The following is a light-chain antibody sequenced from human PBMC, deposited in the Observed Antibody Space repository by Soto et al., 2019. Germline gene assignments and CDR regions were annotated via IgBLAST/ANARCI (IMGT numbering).Light chain of an antibody. CDR1: QTVSSSF. CDR3: QQCGTSPKT. CDR2: GAS. J-gene: IGKJ1*01. V-gene: IGKV3-20*01. Sequence: EIVLTQSPGTLSLSPGDRATLSCRASQTVSSSFLAWYQQKPGQAPRLLIYGASSRATGIPARFSGSGSGTDFTLTISRLEPEDFALYYCQQCGTSPKTFGQGTKVEVK.